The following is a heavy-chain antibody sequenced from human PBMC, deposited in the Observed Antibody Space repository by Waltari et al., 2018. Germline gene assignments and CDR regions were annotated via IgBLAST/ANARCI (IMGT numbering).Heavy chain of an antibody. Sequence: QVQLVESGGGVVQPGGSLRLSCAASGFTFSSYGMHWVRQAPGKGLEWVAFIRYDGSNKDYADSVKGRFTISRDNSKNTLYLQMNSLRAEDTAVYYCAKSRHRWKSGRGLVWGQGTLVTVSS. V-gene: IGHV3-30*02. D-gene: IGHD1-1*01. CDR2: IRYDGSNK. CDR1: GFTFSSYG. J-gene: IGHJ4*02. CDR3: AKSRHRWKSGRGLV.